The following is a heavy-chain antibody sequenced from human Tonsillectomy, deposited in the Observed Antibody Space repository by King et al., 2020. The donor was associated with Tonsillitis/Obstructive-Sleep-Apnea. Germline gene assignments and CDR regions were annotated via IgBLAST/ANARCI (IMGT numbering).Heavy chain of an antibody. CDR2: ISGSGGST. CDR1: GFTFSSYA. CDR3: AKDGDTYYDYVWGSYLAH. J-gene: IGHJ4*02. Sequence: VQLVESGGGLVQPGGSLSLSCAASGFTFSSYAMSWVRQAPGKGLEWVSAISGSGGSTYYADSVKGRFTISRDNSKNTLYLQMNSLRAEDTAVYYCAKDGDTYYDYVWGSYLAHWGQGTLVTVSS. D-gene: IGHD3-16*02. V-gene: IGHV3-23*04.